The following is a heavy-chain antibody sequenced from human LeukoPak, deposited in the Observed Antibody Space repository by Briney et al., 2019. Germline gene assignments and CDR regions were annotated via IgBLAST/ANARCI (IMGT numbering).Heavy chain of an antibody. J-gene: IGHJ3*02. CDR1: GGSISSYY. CDR3: ARESYCSGGSCYEEGAFDI. V-gene: IGHV4-59*01. Sequence: SETLSLICTVSGGSISSYYWSWIRQPPGTGLEWMGYIYYSGSTNYNPSLKSRVTISVDTSKNQFSLKLSSVTAADTAVYYCARESYCSGGSCYEEGAFDIWGQGTMVTVSS. CDR2: IYYSGST. D-gene: IGHD2-15*01.